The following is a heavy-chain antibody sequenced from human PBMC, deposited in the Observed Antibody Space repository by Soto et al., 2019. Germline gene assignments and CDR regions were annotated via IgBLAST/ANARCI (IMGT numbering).Heavy chain of an antibody. D-gene: IGHD2-2*01. CDR1: GFTFSDYY. J-gene: IGHJ4*02. CDR3: ARDKALGYCSSTSCQGPLDY. V-gene: IGHV3-11*01. CDR2: ISSSGSTI. Sequence: GGSLRLSCAASGFTFSDYYMSWIRQAPGKGLEWVSYISSSGSTIYYADSVKGRFTISRDNAKNSLYLQMNSLRAEDTAVYYCARDKALGYCSSTSCQGPLDYWGQGTLVTVSS.